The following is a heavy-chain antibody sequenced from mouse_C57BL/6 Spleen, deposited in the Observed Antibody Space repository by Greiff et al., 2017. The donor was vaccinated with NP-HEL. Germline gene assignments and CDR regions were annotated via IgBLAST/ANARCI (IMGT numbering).Heavy chain of an antibody. D-gene: IGHD2-1*01. Sequence: EVQLQQSGPELVKPGASVKIPCKASGYTFTDYNMDWVKQSHGKSLEWIGDINPNNGGTIYNQKFKGKATLTVDKSSSTAYMELRSLTSEDTAVYYCARRIYYGNYGGYFDVWGTGTTVTVSS. CDR1: GYTFTDYN. J-gene: IGHJ1*03. CDR2: INPNNGGT. V-gene: IGHV1-18*01. CDR3: ARRIYYGNYGGYFDV.